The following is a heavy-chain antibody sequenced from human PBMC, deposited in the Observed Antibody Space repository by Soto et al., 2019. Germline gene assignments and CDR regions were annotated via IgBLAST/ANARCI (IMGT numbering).Heavy chain of an antibody. Sequence: SETLSLTCTVSGGSISSGLYYWTWIRQHPGKGLEWIGYIYSRGNTYYTPSLKSRVDIAVDTSKNQFSLRVSSVTAADTAVYYCARKGVPAAIFGFVPAPLEAKNDAFDIWGQGTMVTVSS. CDR1: GGSISSGLYY. D-gene: IGHD2-2*01. CDR2: IYSRGNT. CDR3: ARKGVPAAIFGFVPAPLEAKNDAFDI. J-gene: IGHJ3*02. V-gene: IGHV4-31*03.